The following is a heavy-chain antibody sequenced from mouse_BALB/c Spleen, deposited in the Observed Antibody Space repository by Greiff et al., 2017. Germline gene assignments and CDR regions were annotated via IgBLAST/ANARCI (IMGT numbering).Heavy chain of an antibody. D-gene: IGHD1-1*01. J-gene: IGHJ2*01. CDR1: GYSFTGYF. V-gene: IGHV1-37*01. CDR3: GKDYGSSLDY. CDR2: INPYNGDT. Sequence: EVKLMESGPELVKPGASVKISCKASGYSFTGYFMNWVKQSHGKSLEWIGRINPYNGDTFYNQKFKGKATLTVDKSSSTAHMELLSLTSEDSAVYYCGKDYGSSLDYWGQGTTLTVSS.